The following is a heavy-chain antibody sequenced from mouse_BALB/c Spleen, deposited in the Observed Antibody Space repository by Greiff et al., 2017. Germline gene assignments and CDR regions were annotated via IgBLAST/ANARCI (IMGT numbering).Heavy chain of an antibody. V-gene: IGHV1S26*01. J-gene: IGHJ4*01. CDR3: ARGDYYAMDY. Sequence: VKLMESGPELVKPGASVKISCKASGYTFTDYYINWVKQKPGQGLEWIGYINPSSGYTNYNQKFKDKATLTADKSSSTAYMQLSSLTSEDSAVYYCARGDYYAMDYWGQGTSVTVSS. CDR1: GYTFTDYY. CDR2: INPSSGYT.